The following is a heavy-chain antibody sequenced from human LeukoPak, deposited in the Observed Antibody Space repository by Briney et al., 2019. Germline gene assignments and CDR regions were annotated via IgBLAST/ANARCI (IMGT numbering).Heavy chain of an antibody. CDR1: GFSLTTSGVG. Sequence: ESGPTLGNPTQTLTLTCTFSGFSLTTSGVGVGWIRQPPGKALEWLALIYWDDDKRYSPSLKSRLTITKDTSKNQVVLTMTNMDPVDTATYYCAHRSMITFGGVIAFDYWGQGTLVTVSS. D-gene: IGHD3-16*02. V-gene: IGHV2-5*02. CDR3: AHRSMITFGGVIAFDY. CDR2: IYWDDDK. J-gene: IGHJ4*02.